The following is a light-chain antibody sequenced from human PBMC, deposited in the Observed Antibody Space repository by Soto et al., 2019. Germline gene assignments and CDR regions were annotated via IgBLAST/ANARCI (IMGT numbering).Light chain of an antibody. CDR2: AAS. CDR3: QKYSSVPV. CDR1: QVIRNF. J-gene: IGKJ3*01. V-gene: IGKV1-27*01. Sequence: DIQMTQSPTSLSASVGDRVTITCRASQVIRNFVAWYQQKPGKAPKLLIYAASTLQSGVPSLFSGSGSATDFTLTINSLHPEDVATYSCQKYSSVPVFGPGTKVEIK.